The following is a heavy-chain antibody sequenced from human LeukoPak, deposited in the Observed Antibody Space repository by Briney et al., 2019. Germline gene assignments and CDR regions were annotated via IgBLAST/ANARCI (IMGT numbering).Heavy chain of an antibody. V-gene: IGHV3-30*04. Sequence: GGSLRLSCAASGFTFSSYAMHWVRQAPGKGLEWVAVISYDGSNKYYADSVKGRFTISRDNSKNTLYLQMNSLRAEDTAVYYCAKVRNTITMVRGVIWEDVWGQGTTVTVSS. CDR2: ISYDGSNK. CDR3: AKVRNTITMVRGVIWEDV. J-gene: IGHJ6*02. CDR1: GFTFSSYA. D-gene: IGHD3-10*01.